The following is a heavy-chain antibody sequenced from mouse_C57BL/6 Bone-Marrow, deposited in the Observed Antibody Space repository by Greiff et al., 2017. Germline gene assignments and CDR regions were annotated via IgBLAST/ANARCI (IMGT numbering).Heavy chain of an antibody. CDR2: IFPGSGST. CDR1: GYTFTDYY. J-gene: IGHJ2*01. Sequence: VQLQQSGPELVKPGASVKISCKASGYTFTDYYIHWVKQRPGQGLEWIGWIFPGSGSTYYNEKFKGKATLTVDKSSSTAYMLLSSLTSDDSAVYFGARANQWLLPLLDYWGQGTTLTVSS. CDR3: ARANQWLLPLLDY. V-gene: IGHV1-75*01. D-gene: IGHD2-3*01.